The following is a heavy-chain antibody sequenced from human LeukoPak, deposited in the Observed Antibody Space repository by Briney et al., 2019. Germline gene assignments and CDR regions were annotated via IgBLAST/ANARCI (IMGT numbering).Heavy chain of an antibody. V-gene: IGHV4-34*01. CDR1: GGSFSGCY. CDR3: ARDSLGTHNFDY. D-gene: IGHD1-14*01. J-gene: IGHJ4*02. Sequence: PSETLSLTCAVYGGSFSGCYWSWIRQPPGKGLEWIGEINHSGSTNYNPSLKSRVTISVDRSKNQFSLKLSSVTAADTAVYYCARDSLGTHNFDYWGQGTLVTVSS. CDR2: INHSGST.